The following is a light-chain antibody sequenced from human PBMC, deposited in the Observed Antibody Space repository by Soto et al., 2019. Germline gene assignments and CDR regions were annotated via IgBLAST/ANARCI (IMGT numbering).Light chain of an antibody. J-gene: IGKJ1*01. V-gene: IGKV3-15*01. CDR1: QPIRNS. CDR3: HQYHNWPPWT. CDR2: GAS. Sequence: EVVLTQSPATLSVSVGERATLSCRASQPIRNSVAWYQQKPGQPPRLLIHGASTRVTGIPARFSGAGSGTEFNLTISGLQSEDFAVYHCHQYHNWPPWTFGQGTKVEIK.